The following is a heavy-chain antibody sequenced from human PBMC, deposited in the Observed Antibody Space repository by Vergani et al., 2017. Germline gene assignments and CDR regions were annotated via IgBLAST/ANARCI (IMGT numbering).Heavy chain of an antibody. CDR3: PRDIRDGTAMATL. CDR2: IYTSGST. J-gene: IGHJ4*02. Sequence: QVQLQESGPGLVKPSQTLSLTCTVSGGSISSGSSYWSWIRQPAGKGLEWIGRIYTSGSTNYNPSLKSRVTISVDTSKNQFSLKLSSVTAADTAVYYCPRDIRDGTAMATLWGQGTLVTVSS. V-gene: IGHV4-61*02. CDR1: GGSISSGSSY. D-gene: IGHD5-18*01.